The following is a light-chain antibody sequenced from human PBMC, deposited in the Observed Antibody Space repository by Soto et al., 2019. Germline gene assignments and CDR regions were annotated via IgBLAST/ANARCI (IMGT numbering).Light chain of an antibody. Sequence: DIQMTQSPSTLSASVGDRVTITCRATQTISTSLAWYQQIPGRAPKLLIYKASILDTGVPSRFSGSGSGTEFTLTISSLQPGDFATYYCQHYNTYPWTFGQGTKVDI. CDR3: QHYNTYPWT. CDR2: KAS. J-gene: IGKJ1*01. V-gene: IGKV1-5*03. CDR1: QTISTS.